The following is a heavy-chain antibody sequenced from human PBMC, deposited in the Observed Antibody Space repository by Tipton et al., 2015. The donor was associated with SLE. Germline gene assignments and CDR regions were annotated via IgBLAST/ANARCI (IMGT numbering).Heavy chain of an antibody. CDR3: AGGTWYDILTGYYAGPFDY. D-gene: IGHD3-9*01. Sequence: TLSLTCTVSGGSISSGSYYWSWIGQPAGKGLEWIGRIYTSGSTNYNPSLKSRVTISVDTSKNQLSLKLSSVTAADTAVYYCAGGTWYDILTGYYAGPFDYWGQGTLVTVSS. V-gene: IGHV4-61*02. J-gene: IGHJ4*02. CDR1: GGSISSGSYY. CDR2: IYTSGST.